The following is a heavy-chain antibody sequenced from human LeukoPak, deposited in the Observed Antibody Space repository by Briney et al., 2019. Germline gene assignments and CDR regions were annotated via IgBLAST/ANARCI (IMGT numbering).Heavy chain of an antibody. CDR3: ARSFSSSFVWFDP. CDR1: GASISRSTYY. J-gene: IGHJ5*02. Sequence: SETLSLTCNVSGASISRSTYYWGWIRQPPGKGLEWIGSVFRTGTAYYNPSLKSRVTISVDTSKNQFSLKLSSVTAADTAVYYCARSFSSSFVWFDPWGQGTLVTVSS. D-gene: IGHD6-13*01. CDR2: VFRTGTA. V-gene: IGHV4-39*07.